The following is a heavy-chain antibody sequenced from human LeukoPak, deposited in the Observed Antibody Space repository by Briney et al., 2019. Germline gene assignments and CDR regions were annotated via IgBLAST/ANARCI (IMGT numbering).Heavy chain of an antibody. J-gene: IGHJ4*02. V-gene: IGHV1-69*04. CDR1: RGTFSSYA. Sequence: SVKVSCKASRGTFSSYAISWVRQAPGQGLEWMGRIIPILGIANYAQKFQGRVTITADKSTSTAYMELSSLRSEDTAVYYCARDGGGYDSAFDYWGQGTLVTVSS. CDR2: IIPILGIA. CDR3: ARDGGGYDSAFDY. D-gene: IGHD5-12*01.